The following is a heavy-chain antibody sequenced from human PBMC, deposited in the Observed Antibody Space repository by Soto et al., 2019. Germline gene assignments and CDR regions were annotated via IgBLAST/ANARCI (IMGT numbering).Heavy chain of an antibody. CDR1: GDSVSSSHW. D-gene: IGHD1-1*01. CDR3: ARQLERGDLPEGFEY. V-gene: IGHV4-4*02. J-gene: IGHJ4*02. CDR2: IFHSGTT. Sequence: QVQLQESGPGLVEPSGTLSLTCADSGDSVSSSHWWSWVRQSPGKGLEWIGQIFHSGTTRYNPSLESRVTLSVDKSNDQLSLKLRSVTAADTAVYYCARQLERGDLPEGFEYWGQGTLATVSS.